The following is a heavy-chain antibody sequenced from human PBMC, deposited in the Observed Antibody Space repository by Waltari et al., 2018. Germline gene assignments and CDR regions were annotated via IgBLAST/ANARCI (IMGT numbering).Heavy chain of an antibody. J-gene: IGHJ3*02. CDR1: GGSISSSSYY. V-gene: IGHV4-39*07. CDR3: ARDGSVDEDAFDI. CDR2: IYYSGST. Sequence: QLQLQESGPGLVKPSETLSLTCTVPGGSISSSSYYWGWIRQPPGKGLEWIGSIYYSGSTYYNPSLKSRVTISVDTSKNQFSLKLSSVTAADTAVYYCARDGSVDEDAFDIWGQGTMVTVSS. D-gene: IGHD5-12*01.